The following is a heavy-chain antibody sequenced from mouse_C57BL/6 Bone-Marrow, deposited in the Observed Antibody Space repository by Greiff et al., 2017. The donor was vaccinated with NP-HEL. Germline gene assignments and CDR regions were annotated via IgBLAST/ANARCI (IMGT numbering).Heavy chain of an antibody. V-gene: IGHV7-3*01. CDR3: ARSIYYGDADDTFYAMDY. CDR2: IRNKANGYTT. J-gene: IGHJ4*01. CDR1: GFTFTDYY. Sequence: EVKLMESGGGLVQPGGSLSLSCAASGFTFTDYYMSWVRQPPGKALEWLVFIRNKANGYTTEYSASVKARFTISRANSQTILYLPMNALRAEDSATYYCARSIYYGDADDTFYAMDYWGQGTSVTVSS. D-gene: IGHD2-13*01.